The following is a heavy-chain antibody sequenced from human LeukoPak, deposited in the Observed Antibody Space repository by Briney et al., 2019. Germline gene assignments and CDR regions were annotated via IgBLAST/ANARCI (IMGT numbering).Heavy chain of an antibody. CDR2: INHSGST. Sequence: SETLSLTCGVYGGSFSGYHWTWIRLRPGKGLEWIGDINHSGSTHYNPSLKSRVTISVDTSNNQFSLKLHSVTAADTAVYYCARGFPSTSRWFDPWGQGTLVTVSS. CDR1: GGSFSGYH. J-gene: IGHJ5*02. V-gene: IGHV4-34*01. CDR3: ARGFPSTSRWFDP. D-gene: IGHD2-2*01.